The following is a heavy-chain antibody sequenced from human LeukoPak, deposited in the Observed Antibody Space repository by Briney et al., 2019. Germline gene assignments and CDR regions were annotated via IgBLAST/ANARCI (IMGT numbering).Heavy chain of an antibody. Sequence: GGSLRLSCAASGFTFSSYGMHWVRQAPGKGLEWVAVIWYDGSNKYYADSVKGRFTISRDNSKNTLYLQMNSLRAEDTAVYYCATVPEDHNLGADWLDAFDIRGQGTMVNVSS. CDR1: GFTFSSYG. D-gene: IGHD1-14*01. J-gene: IGHJ3*02. CDR3: ATVPEDHNLGADWLDAFDI. V-gene: IGHV3-33*01. CDR2: IWYDGSNK.